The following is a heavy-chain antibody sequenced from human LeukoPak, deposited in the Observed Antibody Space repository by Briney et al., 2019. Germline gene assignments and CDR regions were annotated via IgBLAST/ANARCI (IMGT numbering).Heavy chain of an antibody. D-gene: IGHD3-10*01. Sequence: PGRSLRLSCAASGFTFSSYAMSWVRQAPGKGLEWVSAINGSGGSTYYADSVKGRFTISRDNSKNTLYLEMNSLRADDTATYYCAKGTERYREVSSYDFWGQGTLVAVSS. CDR3: AKGTERYREVSSYDF. J-gene: IGHJ4*02. V-gene: IGHV3-23*01. CDR2: INGSGGST. CDR1: GFTFSSYA.